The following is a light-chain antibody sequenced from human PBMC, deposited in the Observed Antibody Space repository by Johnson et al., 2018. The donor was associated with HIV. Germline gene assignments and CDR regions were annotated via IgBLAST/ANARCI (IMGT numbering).Light chain of an antibody. CDR1: SSSIGSNY. Sequence: QSLLTQPPSVSAAPGQKVSISCSGNSSSIGSNYVSCYQQLPGAAPKLLIFENNKRPSGIPDRFSGSKSGTSATLGITGLQTGDEADYYCATWDSSLSGGVSGTGTKVTVL. V-gene: IGLV1-51*02. J-gene: IGLJ1*01. CDR3: ATWDSSLSGGV. CDR2: ENN.